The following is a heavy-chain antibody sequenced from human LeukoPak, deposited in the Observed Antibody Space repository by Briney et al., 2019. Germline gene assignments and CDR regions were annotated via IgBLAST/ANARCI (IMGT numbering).Heavy chain of an antibody. CDR2: INHSGST. V-gene: IGHV4-34*01. J-gene: IGHJ4*02. Sequence: SETLPLTCAVYGGSFSGYYWSWIRQPPGKGLEWIGEINHSGSTNYNPSLKSRVTISVDTSKNQFSLKLSSVTAADTAVYYCARDDLKVRGVMNWGQGTLVTVSS. D-gene: IGHD3-10*01. CDR3: ARDDLKVRGVMN. CDR1: GGSFSGYY.